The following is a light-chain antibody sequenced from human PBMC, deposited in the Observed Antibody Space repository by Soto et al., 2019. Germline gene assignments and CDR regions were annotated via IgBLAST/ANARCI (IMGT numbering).Light chain of an antibody. CDR2: DVS. V-gene: IGLV2-14*01. Sequence: QSVLTQPAAVSGSPGQSITISCTGTSSDVDDYNFVSWYQQHPGKAPKLMIYDVSNRPSGVSNRFSGSKSANTASLTISGFQAEDEADYYCTSYTSSSTLYVFGTGTKVTVL. CDR1: SSDVDDYNF. CDR3: TSYTSSSTLYV. J-gene: IGLJ1*01.